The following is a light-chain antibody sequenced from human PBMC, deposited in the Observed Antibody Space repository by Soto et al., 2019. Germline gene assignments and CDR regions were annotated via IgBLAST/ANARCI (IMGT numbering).Light chain of an antibody. J-gene: IGKJ4*01. CDR3: PQSTNYPLT. CDR2: DAS. Sequence: AIKLTLCPSYPSAYLGDRVTITRRASQGISSALAWYQQKPGKAPKLLIYDASSLESGVPSRFSGSGSGTDFTLTISSLQPEDFTPYYCPQSTNYPLTFGGGTKV. CDR1: QGISSA. V-gene: IGKV1D-13*01.